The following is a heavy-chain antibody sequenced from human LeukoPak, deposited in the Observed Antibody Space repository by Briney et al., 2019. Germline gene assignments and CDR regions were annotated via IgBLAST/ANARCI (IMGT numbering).Heavy chain of an antibody. D-gene: IGHD2-2*02. CDR1: GYTFTSYG. CDR2: ISAYNGNT. J-gene: IGHJ4*02. CDR3: ARVYCSSTSCYKDFDY. Sequence: ASVKVSCKASGYTFTSYGISWVRQAPGQGLEWMGWISAYNGNTNYAQKLQGRVTMTTDISTSTAYMELRSLRSDDTAVYYCARVYCSSTSCYKDFDYWGQGTLVTVSS. V-gene: IGHV1-18*01.